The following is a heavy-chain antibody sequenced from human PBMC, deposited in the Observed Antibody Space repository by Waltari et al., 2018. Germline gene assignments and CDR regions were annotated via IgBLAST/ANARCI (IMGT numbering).Heavy chain of an antibody. V-gene: IGHV3-21*01. Sequence: EVQLVESGEGLVKPGGSLRLSCAASGFTFSSYRMNWVRQAAGKGLEWVSSISSSSGYISYADSVKGRFTISSDKAKNSLYLQMNSLRAEDTAVYYCAREDDFWSGYYPYWGQGTLVTVSS. CDR3: AREDDFWSGYYPY. CDR2: ISSSSGYI. CDR1: GFTFSSYR. D-gene: IGHD3-3*01. J-gene: IGHJ4*02.